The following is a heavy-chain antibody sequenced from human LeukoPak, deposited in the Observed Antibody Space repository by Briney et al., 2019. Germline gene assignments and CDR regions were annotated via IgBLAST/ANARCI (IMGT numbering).Heavy chain of an antibody. J-gene: IGHJ4*02. CDR1: GFTFSSYA. CDR3: AKDHLGPYSSARGGWN. V-gene: IGHV3-30*04. D-gene: IGHD6-25*01. Sequence: PTGGSLRLSCAASGFTFSSYAMHWVRQAPGKGREWVAVISYDGSNKYYADSVKGRFTISRDNSKNTLYLQMNSLRAEDTAVYYCAKDHLGPYSSARGGWNWGQGTLVTVSS. CDR2: ISYDGSNK.